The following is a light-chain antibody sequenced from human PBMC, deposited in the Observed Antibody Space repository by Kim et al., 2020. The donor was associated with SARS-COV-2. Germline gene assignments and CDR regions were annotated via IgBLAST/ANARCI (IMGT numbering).Light chain of an antibody. CDR1: SATSGSND. CDR2: SNN. CDR3: AAWDDSLNGPGV. V-gene: IGLV1-44*01. Sequence: VPTACTACSATSGSNDGNSYHPRPRTAPNLLIYSNNQRPSGVPDGFSGSKSGTSASLAISGLQSEDEAEYYCAAWDDSLNGPGVFGGGTQLTVL. J-gene: IGLJ3*02.